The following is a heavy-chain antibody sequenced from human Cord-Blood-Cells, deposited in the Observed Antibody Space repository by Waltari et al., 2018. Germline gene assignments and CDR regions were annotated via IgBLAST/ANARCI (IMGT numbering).Heavy chain of an antibody. CDR2: INHSGST. Sequence: QVQLQQWGAGLLKPSETLSLTCAVHGGSFSGYYWSWIRQPPGKGLEWIGEINHSGSTNYNPSLKSRVTISVDTSKNQFSLKLSSVTAADTAVYYCARGLRGLRYFDWLLPEYYFDYWGQGTLVTVSS. J-gene: IGHJ4*02. D-gene: IGHD3-9*01. CDR1: GGSFSGYY. V-gene: IGHV4-34*01. CDR3: ARGLRGLRYFDWLLPEYYFDY.